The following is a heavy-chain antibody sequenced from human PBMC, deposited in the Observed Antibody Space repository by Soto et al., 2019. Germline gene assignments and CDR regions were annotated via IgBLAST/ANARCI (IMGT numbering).Heavy chain of an antibody. V-gene: IGHV1-69*01. CDR3: ATSHGSSTSLEIYYYYYYGMDV. Sequence: QVQLVQSGAEVKKPGSSVKVSCKASGGTFSSYAISWVRQAPGQGLEWMGGIIPIPGTANYAQKFQGRVTITADESTSTAYMELSSLRYEDTAVYYLATSHGSSTSLEIYYYYYYGMDVWGQGTMVTVSS. D-gene: IGHD2-2*01. CDR1: GGTFSSYA. CDR2: IIPIPGTA. J-gene: IGHJ6*02.